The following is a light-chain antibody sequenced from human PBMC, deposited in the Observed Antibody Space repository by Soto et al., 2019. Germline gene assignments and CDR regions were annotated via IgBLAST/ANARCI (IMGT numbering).Light chain of an antibody. J-gene: IGLJ2*01. Sequence: QSVLTQPPSVSAAPGQKVTISCSGSSSNIGNNYVSWYQQLPGTAPKLLIYDNNRRPSGIPDRFSGSKSGTSATLGITGLQTGDEGDYYCGTWESSLSAVVFGGGTKVTVL. V-gene: IGLV1-51*01. CDR3: GTWESSLSAVV. CDR1: SSNIGNNY. CDR2: DNN.